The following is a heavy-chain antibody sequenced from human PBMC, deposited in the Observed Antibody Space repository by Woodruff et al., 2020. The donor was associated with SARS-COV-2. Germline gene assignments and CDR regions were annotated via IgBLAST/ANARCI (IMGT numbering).Heavy chain of an antibody. D-gene: IGHD4-17*01. Sequence: FTISRDNSKNTLYLQMNSLRAEDTAVYYCVRDSNGDYVGWGQGTLVTVSS. V-gene: IGHV3-30*01. J-gene: IGHJ4*02. CDR3: VRDSNGDYVG.